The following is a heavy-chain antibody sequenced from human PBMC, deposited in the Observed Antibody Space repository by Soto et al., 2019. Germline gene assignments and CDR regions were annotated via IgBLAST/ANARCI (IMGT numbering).Heavy chain of an antibody. Sequence: QVQLVESGGGLVQPGGSLRLSCVASGFTFGDYEMSWIRQAAGKGPEWVSFLSRSGNTIYYADSVKGRFSISRDNAENSQYLQMESLRVQYTVTYFRARSSGWFEADAFDKSGQGTTVTVSA. CDR1: GFTFGDYE. CDR2: LSRSGNTI. D-gene: IGHD6-19*01. CDR3: ARSSGWFEADAFDK. V-gene: IGHV3-11*01. J-gene: IGHJ3*02.